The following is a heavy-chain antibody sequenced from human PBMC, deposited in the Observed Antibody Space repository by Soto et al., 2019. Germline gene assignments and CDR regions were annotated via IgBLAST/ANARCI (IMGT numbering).Heavy chain of an antibody. CDR2: ISYDGSNK. D-gene: IGHD2-15*01. CDR3: ARDWAAHTRSHYYYYGMDV. CDR1: GFTFSSYA. J-gene: IGHJ6*02. V-gene: IGHV3-30-3*01. Sequence: PGGSLRLSCAASGFTFSSYAMHWVRQAPGKGLEWVAVISYDGSNKYYADSVKGRFTISRDNSKNTLYLQMNSLRAEDTAVYYCARDWAAHTRSHYYYYGMDVWGQGTTVTVSS.